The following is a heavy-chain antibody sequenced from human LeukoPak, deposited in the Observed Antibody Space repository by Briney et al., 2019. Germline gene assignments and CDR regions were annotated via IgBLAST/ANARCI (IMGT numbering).Heavy chain of an antibody. CDR3: ARDLYGDYPWDY. Sequence: PGGSLRLSCEASGFTFSSYAMHWVRQARGKGLEWVAVIWYDGSNKYYVDSVKGRFTISRDNSKNSLYLQMNSLRAEDTAVYYCARDLYGDYPWDYWGQGTLVTVSS. D-gene: IGHD4-17*01. CDR2: IWYDGSNK. CDR1: GFTFSSYA. V-gene: IGHV3-33*01. J-gene: IGHJ4*02.